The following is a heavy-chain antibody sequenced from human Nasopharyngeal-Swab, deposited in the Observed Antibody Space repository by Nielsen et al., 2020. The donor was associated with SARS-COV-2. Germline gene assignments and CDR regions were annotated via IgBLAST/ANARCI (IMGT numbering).Heavy chain of an antibody. Sequence: SETLSLTCTVSGGPISSYYWSWIRQPPGKGLEWIGYIYYSGSTNYNPSLKSRVTISVDTSKNQFSLKLSSVTAADTAVYYCARRGKIWFGDRSFDYWGQGTLVTVSS. CDR1: GGPISSYY. D-gene: IGHD3-10*01. V-gene: IGHV4-59*12. CDR3: ARRGKIWFGDRSFDY. J-gene: IGHJ4*02. CDR2: IYYSGST.